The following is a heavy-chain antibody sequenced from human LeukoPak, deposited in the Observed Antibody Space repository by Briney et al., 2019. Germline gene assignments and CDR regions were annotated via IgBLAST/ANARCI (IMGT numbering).Heavy chain of an antibody. D-gene: IGHD6-19*01. Sequence: ASVKVSCKASGYTFTSYDINWVRQATGQGLEWMGWMNPNSGNTGYAQKFQGRVTMTRNTSISTAYMELSSLRSEGSAVYYCARDPPPIYSSGWYLRPNPAFDIWGQGTMVTVSS. V-gene: IGHV1-8*01. CDR2: MNPNSGNT. CDR1: GYTFTSYD. J-gene: IGHJ3*02. CDR3: ARDPPPIYSSGWYLRPNPAFDI.